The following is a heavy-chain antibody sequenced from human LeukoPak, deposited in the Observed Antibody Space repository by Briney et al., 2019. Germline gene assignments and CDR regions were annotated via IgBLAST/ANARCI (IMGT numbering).Heavy chain of an antibody. CDR3: ARATYYYDSSGSKGAFDI. CDR2: IYYSGST. V-gene: IGHV4-59*01. D-gene: IGHD3-22*01. Sequence: PSETLSLTCTVSGGSLSSYYWSWIRQPPGKGLEWIGYIYYSGSTNYNPSLKSRVTISVDTSKNQFSLKLSSVTAADTAVYYCARATYYYDSSGSKGAFDIWGQGTMVTVSS. J-gene: IGHJ3*02. CDR1: GGSLSSYY.